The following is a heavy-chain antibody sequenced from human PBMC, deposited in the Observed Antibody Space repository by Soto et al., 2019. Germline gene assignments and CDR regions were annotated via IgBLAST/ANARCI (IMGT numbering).Heavy chain of an antibody. D-gene: IGHD6-13*01. Sequence: ASVKVSCKASGYTFTGYYMHWVRQAPGQGLEWMGWINPNSGGTNYAQKFQGWVTMTRDTSISTAYMELSRLRSDDTAVYYCARGVSGIAAYYYYYGMDVWGQGITVTVSS. CDR3: ARGVSGIAAYYYYYGMDV. CDR1: GYTFTGYY. V-gene: IGHV1-2*04. J-gene: IGHJ6*02. CDR2: INPNSGGT.